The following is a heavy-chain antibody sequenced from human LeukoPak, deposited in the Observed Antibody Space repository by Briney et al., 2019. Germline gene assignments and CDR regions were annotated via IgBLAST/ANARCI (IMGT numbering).Heavy chain of an antibody. J-gene: IGHJ4*02. V-gene: IGHV1-2*02. CDR3: ARNRYCSSTSCYTIPAY. Sequence: AASVKVSCKASGYTFTSYDINWVRQAPGQGLEWMGWINPNSGGTNYAQKFQGRVTMTRDTSISTAYMELSRLRSDDTAVYYCARNRYCSSTSCYTIPAYWGQGTLVTVSS. CDR2: INPNSGGT. CDR1: GYTFTSYD. D-gene: IGHD2-2*02.